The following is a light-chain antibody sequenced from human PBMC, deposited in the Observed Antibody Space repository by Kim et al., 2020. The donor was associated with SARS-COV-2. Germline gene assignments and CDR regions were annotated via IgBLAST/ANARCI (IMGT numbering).Light chain of an antibody. J-gene: IGKJ2*01. V-gene: IGKV3-15*01. CDR3: LQYNSRRPYT. Sequence: EILMTQSPATLSTSPGERATLSCRASQSISTNVAWYQQKPGQAPRLLMYGASSRATGVPARFSGSGSGTEFTLTISSLQSEDFAVYYCLQYNSRRPYTFGQGTKLEI. CDR1: QSISTN. CDR2: GAS.